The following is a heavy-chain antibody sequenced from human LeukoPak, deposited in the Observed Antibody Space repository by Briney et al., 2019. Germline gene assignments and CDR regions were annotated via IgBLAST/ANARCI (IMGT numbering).Heavy chain of an antibody. D-gene: IGHD2-15*01. J-gene: IGHJ4*02. V-gene: IGHV3-53*01. CDR3: ARDLSGPFDY. CDR2: IYSGGKT. Sequence: GGSLRLSCAASVFTVSSNNMSWVRQAPGKGLEWVSIIYSGGKTYYADSVKGRFIIFRDNSKNTVYLQMNSLRAEDTAVYWCARDLSGPFDYWGQGTLVTVSS. CDR1: VFTVSSNN.